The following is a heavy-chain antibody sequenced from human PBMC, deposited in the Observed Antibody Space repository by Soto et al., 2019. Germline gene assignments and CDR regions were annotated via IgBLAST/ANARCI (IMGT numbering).Heavy chain of an antibody. CDR3: AREGASSYASRHFDN. D-gene: IGHD3-16*01. J-gene: IGHJ4*02. CDR2: IYGSGGT. V-gene: IGHV4-4*07. CDR1: GGSMFSYY. Sequence: LETLSLTCTVSGGSMFSYYWSWIRQPAGKGLEWIARIYGSGGTNYNPSPKSRVTMSLDTSKNKFSLRLTSVTAADTAVYYCAREGASSYASRHFDNWGPGTLVTVSS.